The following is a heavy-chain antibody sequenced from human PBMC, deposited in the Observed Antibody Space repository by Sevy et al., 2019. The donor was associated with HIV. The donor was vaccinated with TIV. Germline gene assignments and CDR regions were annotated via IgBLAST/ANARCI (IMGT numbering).Heavy chain of an antibody. CDR2: IRYDGSNK. Sequence: GGSLRLSCAASGFTFSSYGMHWVRHAPGKGLEWVAFIRYDGSNKYYADSVKGRFTISRDNSKNTLYLQINSLRAEDTAVYYCAKDRSAQLGSGSYYNALDYWGQGTLVTVSS. CDR3: AKDRSAQLGSGSYYNALDY. CDR1: GFTFSSYG. V-gene: IGHV3-30*02. J-gene: IGHJ4*02. D-gene: IGHD3-10*01.